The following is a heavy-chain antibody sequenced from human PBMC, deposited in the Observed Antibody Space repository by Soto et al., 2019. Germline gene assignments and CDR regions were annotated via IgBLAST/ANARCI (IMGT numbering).Heavy chain of an antibody. D-gene: IGHD6-13*01. CDR1: GYTFNTYW. CDR2: IDPSDSYT. V-gene: IGHV5-10-1*01. Sequence: GESLKFSCKGSGYTFNTYWISWVRQMPGKGLEWMGRIDPSDSYTKYSPSFQGHVSISTDKSISTAYLQWSSLKASDTAMYYCARHSVLAYIAAADTCQNSGLGVWGQVTTVTRSS. CDR3: ARHSVLAYIAAADTCQNSGLGV. J-gene: IGHJ6*02.